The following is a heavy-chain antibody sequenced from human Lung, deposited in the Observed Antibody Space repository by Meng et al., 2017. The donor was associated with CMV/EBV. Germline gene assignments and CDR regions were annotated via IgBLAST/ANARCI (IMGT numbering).Heavy chain of an antibody. CDR1: GFTFSTYP. CDR3: ARGRRISSRTQFYGLDV. J-gene: IGHJ6*02. CDR2: ISYDGNNK. D-gene: IGHD6-6*01. Sequence: GESXKISCAASGFTFSTYPMHWVRQAPGKGLEWVAVISYDGNNKYYADSEKGRFTISRDNSKNTLYVQMDSLRAEDTAVYYCARGRRISSRTQFYGLDVWGQGTTVTVSS. V-gene: IGHV3-30-3*01.